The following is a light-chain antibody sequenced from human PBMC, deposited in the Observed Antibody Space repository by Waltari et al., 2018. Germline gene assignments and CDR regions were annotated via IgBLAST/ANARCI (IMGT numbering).Light chain of an antibody. CDR3: MILYNDAVV. V-gene: IGLV5-45*01. Sequence: QAVLTQPASLSASPGASVSLTCTFRSGIVVATFKIYWYQQRPGSPPRFLLKCRSDSTEQRGSGFPSRFSVSKHTSANAALLLISGLQSEDEADYYCMILYNDAVVFVGGTKLTVL. J-gene: IGLJ2*01. CDR1: SGIVVATFK. CDR2: CRSDSTE.